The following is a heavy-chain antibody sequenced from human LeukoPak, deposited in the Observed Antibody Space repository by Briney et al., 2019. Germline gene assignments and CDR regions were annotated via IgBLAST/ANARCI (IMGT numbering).Heavy chain of an antibody. CDR1: GYTFTGYY. CDR2: INPNNGGT. J-gene: IGHJ4*02. D-gene: IGHD6-13*01. CDR3: ARGYSSPVPNFDY. Sequence: ASVKVSCKASGYTFTGYYMHWVRQAPGQGLEWMGWINPNNGGTSYAQKFQGRVTMTRDTSITTAYMELPSLTSDDTAVYYCARGYSSPVPNFDYWGQGTLVTVSS. V-gene: IGHV1-2*02.